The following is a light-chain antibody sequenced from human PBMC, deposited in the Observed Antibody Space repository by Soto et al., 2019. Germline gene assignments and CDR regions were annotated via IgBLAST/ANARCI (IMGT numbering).Light chain of an antibody. Sequence: QSALTQPASVSGSPGQSITISCTGTSTDVGSYNLVSWYQQHPGKAPKLMIYEDSKRPSGVSNRFSGSKSGNTASLTISGLQAEDEADYYCFSYAGSSYVFGAGTKLSVL. CDR1: STDVGSYNL. CDR3: FSYAGSSYV. CDR2: EDS. V-gene: IGLV2-23*01. J-gene: IGLJ1*01.